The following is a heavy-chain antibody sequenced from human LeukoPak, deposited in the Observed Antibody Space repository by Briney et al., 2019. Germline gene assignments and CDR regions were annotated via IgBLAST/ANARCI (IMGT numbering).Heavy chain of an antibody. CDR1: GFTVSSNY. D-gene: IGHD5-24*01. CDR2: IGSSGNTI. V-gene: IGHV3-11*04. Sequence: PGGSLRLSCAASGFTVSSNYMSWVRQAPGKGLEWIAYIGSSGNTIYYADSMQGRFIISRDNAQNSLFLEMNSLRVEDTAVYFCARGVRNAYNYIDSWGQGTLVTVSS. CDR3: ARGVRNAYNYIDS. J-gene: IGHJ4*02.